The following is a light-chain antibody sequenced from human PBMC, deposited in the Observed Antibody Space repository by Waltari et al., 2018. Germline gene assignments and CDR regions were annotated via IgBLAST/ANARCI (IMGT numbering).Light chain of an antibody. J-gene: IGLJ2*01. Sequence: QSVLTQPPSASGTPGQTVTISCSGSSSNIGSSFVYWYHQPPGTAPKLLIYRNNERPSGVPDRFAGSKSGTSASLAISGLRSEDEAYYYCAAWDDILTGPVFGGGTKLTVL. V-gene: IGLV1-47*01. CDR1: SSNIGSSF. CDR2: RNN. CDR3: AAWDDILTGPV.